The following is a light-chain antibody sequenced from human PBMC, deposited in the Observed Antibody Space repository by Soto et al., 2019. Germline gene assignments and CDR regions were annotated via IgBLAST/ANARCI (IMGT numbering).Light chain of an antibody. V-gene: IGLV2-8*01. CDR1: SSDVGGYNY. Sequence: QSALTQPPSASGSPGQSVTISCTGTSSDVGGYNYVSWYQQHPGKAPKLMIYEVSKRPSGVSHRFSGSKSGNTASLTISGLQPEDEADYYCSSFTSRSTFNYVFGTGTKVTVL. J-gene: IGLJ1*01. CDR3: SSFTSRSTFNYV. CDR2: EVS.